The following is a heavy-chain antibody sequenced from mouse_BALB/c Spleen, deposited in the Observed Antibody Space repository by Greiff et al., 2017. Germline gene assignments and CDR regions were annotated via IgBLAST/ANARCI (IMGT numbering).Heavy chain of an antibody. D-gene: IGHD2-1*01. J-gene: IGHJ3*01. CDR1: GYTFTSYW. Sequence: VQLQQPGAELVKPGASVKLSCKASGYTFTSYWMHWVKQRPGQGLEWIGEINPSNGRTNYNEKFKSKATLTVDKSSSTAYMQLSSLTSEDSAVYYCARDYYGNPFAYWGQGTLVTVSA. V-gene: IGHV1S81*02. CDR3: ARDYYGNPFAY. CDR2: INPSNGRT.